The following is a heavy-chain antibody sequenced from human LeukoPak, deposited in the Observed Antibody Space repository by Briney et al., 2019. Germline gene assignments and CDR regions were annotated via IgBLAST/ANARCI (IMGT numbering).Heavy chain of an antibody. CDR2: ISSSSSTI. Sequence: GGSLRLSCAASGFTFSSYSMNWVRQAPGKGLEWVSYISSSSSTIYYADSVKGRFTISRDNAKNSLYLQMNSLRAEDTAVYYCARDDLATYYYGSGSYGPFDYWGQGTLVTVSS. V-gene: IGHV3-48*01. CDR3: ARDDLATYYYGSGSYGPFDY. J-gene: IGHJ4*02. CDR1: GFTFSSYS. D-gene: IGHD3-10*01.